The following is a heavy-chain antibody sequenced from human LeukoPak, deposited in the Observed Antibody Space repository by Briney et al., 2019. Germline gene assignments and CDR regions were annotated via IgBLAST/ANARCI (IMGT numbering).Heavy chain of an antibody. CDR3: ARDRSSSNWDQYYYYGMDV. CDR1: GFTFSNYW. V-gene: IGHV3-74*01. J-gene: IGHJ6*02. D-gene: IGHD6-13*01. CDR2: INSDGSST. Sequence: GSSLRLSCAASGFTFSNYWMHWVRQAPGKGLVWVSRINSDGSSTNYADSVKGRVTISRDNARNTLFLQMNSLRAEDTAVYYCARDRSSSNWDQYYYYGMDVWGQGTTVTVSS.